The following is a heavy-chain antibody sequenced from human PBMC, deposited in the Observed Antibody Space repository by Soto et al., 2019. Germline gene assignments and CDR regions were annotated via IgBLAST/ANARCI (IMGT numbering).Heavy chain of an antibody. Sequence: PGGSLRLSCVASGFTFNSCWMHWVRQAPGKGLVWVSRINSDGSTTDYADSVKGRFTISRNNAKNTLYLQMNSLKTEDTAIYYCAKLRDFVVLPAGILDYWGPGTLVTVSS. J-gene: IGHJ4*02. CDR2: INSDGSTT. CDR1: GFTFNSCW. V-gene: IGHV3-74*01. D-gene: IGHD2-8*01. CDR3: AKLRDFVVLPAGILDY.